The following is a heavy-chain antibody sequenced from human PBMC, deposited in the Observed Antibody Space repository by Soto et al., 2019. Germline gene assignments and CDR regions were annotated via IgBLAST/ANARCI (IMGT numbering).Heavy chain of an antibody. J-gene: IGHJ4*02. Sequence: EVQLVESGGGLVQPGGSLRLSCAASGFTFYTYSMNWVRQAPGKGLEWIAYIDSSGSITYYADSVKGRFTLSRDNAKNSLSLQMSSLRAEDPAVYYCTRDQSRYSGYPFDYWGQGNMVTVSS. V-gene: IGHV3-48*01. CDR3: TRDQSRYSGYPFDY. CDR1: GFTFYTYS. D-gene: IGHD6-25*01. CDR2: IDSSGSIT.